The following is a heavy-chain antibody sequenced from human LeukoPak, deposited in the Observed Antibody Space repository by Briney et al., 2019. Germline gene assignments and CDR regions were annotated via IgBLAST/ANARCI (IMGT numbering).Heavy chain of an antibody. CDR3: ARDIIAAAGFDY. J-gene: IGHJ4*02. CDR1: GFTFSSYA. Sequence: PGGSLRLSCAASGFTFSSYAMSWVRQAPGKGLEWVSAISGSGGSTYYADSVKGRFTISRDNAKNSLYLQMNSLRAEDTAVYYCARDIIAAAGFDYWGQGTLVTVSS. D-gene: IGHD6-13*01. V-gene: IGHV3-23*01. CDR2: ISGSGGST.